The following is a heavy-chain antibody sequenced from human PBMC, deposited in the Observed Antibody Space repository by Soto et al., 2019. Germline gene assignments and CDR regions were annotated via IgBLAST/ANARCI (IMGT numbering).Heavy chain of an antibody. D-gene: IGHD2-2*01. CDR1: GYTFASYA. J-gene: IGHJ4*02. CDR2: ISAYNGNT. CDR3: ARDPPPPAY. Sequence: QVQLVQSGAEVKKPGASVKVSCKASGYTFASYAISWMRQAPGQGLEWMGWISAYNGNTNYAQKLQGRVSMTTDTSTSRGYMELRSLRSDDTAVYYCARDPPPPAYWGQGALVTVSS. V-gene: IGHV1-18*01.